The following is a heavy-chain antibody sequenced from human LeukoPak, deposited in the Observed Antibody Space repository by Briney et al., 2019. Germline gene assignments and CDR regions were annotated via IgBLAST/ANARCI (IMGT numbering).Heavy chain of an antibody. J-gene: IGHJ4*02. CDR1: GGSFSGYY. CDR3: ARVLRRGGPFDY. D-gene: IGHD3-3*01. CDR2: INHSGST. Sequence: SETLSLTCAVYGGSFSGYYWSWIRQPPGKGLEWIGEINHSGSTNYNPSLKSRVTISVDKSKNQFSLKLSSVTAADTAVYYCARVLRRGGPFDYWGQGTLVTVSS. V-gene: IGHV4-34*01.